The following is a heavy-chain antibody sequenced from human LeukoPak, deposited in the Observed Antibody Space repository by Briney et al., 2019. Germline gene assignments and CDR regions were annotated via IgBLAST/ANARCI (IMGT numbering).Heavy chain of an antibody. CDR3: AKGIRRVIRGHMDV. CDR2: ISWNSGSI. J-gene: IGHJ6*03. Sequence: GGSLRLSCAASGFTFDDYAMHWVRQAPGKGLEWVSGISWNSGSIGYADSVKGRFTISRDNAKNSLYLQMNSLRAEDMALYYCAKGIRRVIRGHMDVWGKGTTVTVSS. D-gene: IGHD2/OR15-2a*01. V-gene: IGHV3-9*03. CDR1: GFTFDDYA.